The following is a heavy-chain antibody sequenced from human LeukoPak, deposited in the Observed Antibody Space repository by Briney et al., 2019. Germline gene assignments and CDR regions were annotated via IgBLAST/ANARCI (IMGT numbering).Heavy chain of an antibody. J-gene: IGHJ3*02. Sequence: PGGSLRLSCAASGFTFSSYWMHWVRRAPGKGLVWVSRINTDGSSTSYADSVKGQFTISRDNAKNTLYLQMNSLRAEDTAVYYCASSEAPVDIWGQGTMVTVSS. V-gene: IGHV3-74*01. CDR3: ASSEAPVDI. D-gene: IGHD4-17*01. CDR1: GFTFSSYW. CDR2: INTDGSST.